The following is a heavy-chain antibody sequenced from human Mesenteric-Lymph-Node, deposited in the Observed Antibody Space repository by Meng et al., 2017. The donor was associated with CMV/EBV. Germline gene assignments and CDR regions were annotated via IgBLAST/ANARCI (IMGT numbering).Heavy chain of an antibody. CDR3: AKVGARILDY. Sequence: GGSLRLSCAASGFTFSSYDMNWVRQTPGKGLEWVSYISNSGSTKYYTDSVKGRFTISRDNSKNTLYLQMNSLRAEDTAVYYCAKVGARILDYWGQGTLVTVSS. CDR2: ISNSGSTK. J-gene: IGHJ4*02. D-gene: IGHD5-18*01. CDR1: GFTFSSYD. V-gene: IGHV3-48*03.